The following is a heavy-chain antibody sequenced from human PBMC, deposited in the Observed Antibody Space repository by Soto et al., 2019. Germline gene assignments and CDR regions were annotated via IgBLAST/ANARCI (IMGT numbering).Heavy chain of an antibody. CDR1: GGTFSTFG. CDR2: IIPFFGTA. Sequence: QVQLVQSGAEVKKTGSSVKVSCKTSGGTFSTFGISWVRQAPGQGLEWMGGIIPFFGTAEYSQQFEDRITINADESTNTVYIDLRSLTSEDTAIYYCARTAPMDAGDKYYYDFWGQGALVTVSS. V-gene: IGHV1-69*01. D-gene: IGHD3-16*01. J-gene: IGHJ4*02. CDR3: ARTAPMDAGDKYYYDF.